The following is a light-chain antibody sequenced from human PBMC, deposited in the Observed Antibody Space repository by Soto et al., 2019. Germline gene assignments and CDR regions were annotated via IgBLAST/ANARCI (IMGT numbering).Light chain of an antibody. J-gene: IGKJ5*01. Sequence: EFVLTQSPGTLSLSPGERATLSCRASQTVRNNYLAWYQQKPGQAPRLLICGASSRATGIPDRFSGSGSGTDFTLTISRLEPEDFAVYYCQQYGSSQITFGQGTRLEIK. CDR3: QQYGSSQIT. CDR1: QTVRNNY. V-gene: IGKV3-20*01. CDR2: GAS.